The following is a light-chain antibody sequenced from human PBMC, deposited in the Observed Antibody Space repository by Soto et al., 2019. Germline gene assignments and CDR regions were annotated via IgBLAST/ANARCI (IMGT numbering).Light chain of an antibody. V-gene: IGLV4-69*01. Sequence: QSVLTQSPSASASLGASVNLSCTLSSGHSSYAIAWHQQQPEKGPRYLMKLNSDGSHSKGDGIPDRFSGSSYGAERYLTISSLQSEDEADYYCQTWGTGIRVFGGGTKLTVL. CDR2: LNSDGSH. CDR3: QTWGTGIRV. J-gene: IGLJ2*01. CDR1: SGHSSYA.